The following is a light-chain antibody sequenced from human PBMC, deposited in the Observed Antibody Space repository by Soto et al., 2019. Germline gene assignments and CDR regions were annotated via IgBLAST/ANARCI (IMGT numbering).Light chain of an antibody. J-gene: IGLJ1*01. CDR2: EVT. CDR1: SSDVGGYNY. CDR3: TASADSNTLALYL. V-gene: IGLV2-8*01. Sequence: QSVLTQPPSASGSPGQSVTISCTGTSSDVGGYNYVSWYQQFPGKAPKLIIFEVTKRPSGVPDRFSGSKSGNTASLTVSGLQAEDESDYNYTASADSNTLALYLFRTGTKV.